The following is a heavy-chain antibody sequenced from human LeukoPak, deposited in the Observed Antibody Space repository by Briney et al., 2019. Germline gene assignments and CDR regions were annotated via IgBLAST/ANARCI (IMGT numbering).Heavy chain of an antibody. Sequence: QSGGSLRLSCAASGFTFSSYGMHWVRQAPGKGLEWVAFIRYDGSNKYYADSVKGRFTISRDNSKNTLYLQMNSLRAEDTAVYYCVFYGSGSYFRSDYWGQGTLVTVSS. D-gene: IGHD3-10*01. CDR2: IRYDGSNK. CDR1: GFTFSSYG. V-gene: IGHV3-30*02. CDR3: VFYGSGSYFRSDY. J-gene: IGHJ4*02.